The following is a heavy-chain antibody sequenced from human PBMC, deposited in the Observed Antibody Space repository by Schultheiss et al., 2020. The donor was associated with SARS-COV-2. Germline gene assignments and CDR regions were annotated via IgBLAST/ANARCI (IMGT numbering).Heavy chain of an antibody. CDR3: AKDPYYDSSGYPAI. V-gene: IGHV3-9*01. CDR2: ISWNSGSI. Sequence: SLRLSCAASGFTFDDYAMHWVRQAPGKGLEWVSGISWNSGSIGYADSVKGRFTISRDNAKNSLYLQMNSLRAEDTALYYCAKDPYYDSSGYPAIGGQGTLVTGS. J-gene: IGHJ4*02. CDR1: GFTFDDYA. D-gene: IGHD3-22*01.